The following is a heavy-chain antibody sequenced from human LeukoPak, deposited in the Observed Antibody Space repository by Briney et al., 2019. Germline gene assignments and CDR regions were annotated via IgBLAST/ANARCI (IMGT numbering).Heavy chain of an antibody. CDR3: AKQQRYYDSSGYYDY. CDR1: GFTFSSYS. CDR2: ISSSSYI. J-gene: IGHJ4*02. Sequence: GGSLRLSCAASGFTFSSYSMNWVRQAPGKGLEWASSISSSSYIYYADSVKGRFTISRDNSKNTLYLQMNSLRAEDTAVYYCAKQQRYYDSSGYYDYWGQGTLVTVSS. V-gene: IGHV3-21*04. D-gene: IGHD3-22*01.